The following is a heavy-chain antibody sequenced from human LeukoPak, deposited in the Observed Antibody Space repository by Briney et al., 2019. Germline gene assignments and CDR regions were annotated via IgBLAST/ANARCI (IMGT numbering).Heavy chain of an antibody. CDR3: ARQGPYSSSWYEAFDI. J-gene: IGHJ3*02. D-gene: IGHD6-13*01. CDR2: IYYSGST. V-gene: IGHV4-39*01. CDR1: GGSISSSSYY. Sequence: SETLSLTCTVSGGSISSSSYYWGWIRQPPRKGLEWIGRIYYSGSTYYNPSLKSRVTISLDTSKNQFSLKLSSVTAADTAVYYCARQGPYSSSWYEAFDIWGQGTMVTVSS.